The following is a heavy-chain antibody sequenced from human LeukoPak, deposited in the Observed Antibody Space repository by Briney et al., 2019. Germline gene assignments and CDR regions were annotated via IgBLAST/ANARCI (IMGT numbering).Heavy chain of an antibody. D-gene: IGHD3-3*01. V-gene: IGHV3-48*01. CDR2: ISSSSTI. CDR3: ARDHPSYDFWSGPIDY. J-gene: IGHJ4*02. Sequence: GGSLRLSCAASGFTFSSYSMNWVRQAPGKGLEWVSYISSSSTIYYADSVKGRFTISRDNAKNSLYLQMNSLRAEDTAVYYCARDHPSYDFWSGPIDYWGQGTLVTVSS. CDR1: GFTFSSYS.